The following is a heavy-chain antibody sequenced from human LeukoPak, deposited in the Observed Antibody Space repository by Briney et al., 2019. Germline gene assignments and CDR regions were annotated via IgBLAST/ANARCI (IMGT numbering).Heavy chain of an antibody. CDR2: INSDGSST. D-gene: IGHD6-13*01. CDR3: ARDGPGIAAAARHDY. J-gene: IGHJ4*02. V-gene: IGHV3-74*01. Sequence: GGSLRLSCAASGFTFSSYWMHWVRQAPGKGLVWVSRINSDGSSTSYADSVKGRFTISRDNAKSTLYLQMNSLRAEDTAVYYCARDGPGIAAAARHDYWGQGTLVTVSS. CDR1: GFTFSSYW.